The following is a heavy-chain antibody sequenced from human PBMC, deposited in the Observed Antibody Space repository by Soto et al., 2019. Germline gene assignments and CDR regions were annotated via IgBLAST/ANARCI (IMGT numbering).Heavy chain of an antibody. CDR2: IIPIFGTA. CDR3: ARAGRQYYYDSSGPERDAFDI. CDR1: GYTFTSYG. V-gene: IGHV1-69*13. D-gene: IGHD3-22*01. J-gene: IGHJ3*02. Sequence: SVKVSCKASGYTFTSYGISWVRQAPGQGLEWMGGIIPIFGTANYAQKFQGRVTITADESTSTAYMELSSLRSEDTAVYYCARAGRQYYYDSSGPERDAFDIWGQGTMVTVSS.